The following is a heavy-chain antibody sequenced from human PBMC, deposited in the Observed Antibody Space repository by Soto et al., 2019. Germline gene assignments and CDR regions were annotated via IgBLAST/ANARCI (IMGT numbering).Heavy chain of an antibody. J-gene: IGHJ6*02. D-gene: IGHD5-12*01. V-gene: IGHV1-69*01. CDR3: ARTVRGYSGYDSRFYYGMDV. CDR1: GGTLSSYA. Sequence: QVQLVQSGAEVKKPGSSVKVSCKASGGTLSSYAISWVRQAPGQGLEWMGGIIPIFGTANYAQKFQGRVTITADESTSTAYMELSSLRSEDTAVYYCARTVRGYSGYDSRFYYGMDVWGQGTTVTVSS. CDR2: IIPIFGTA.